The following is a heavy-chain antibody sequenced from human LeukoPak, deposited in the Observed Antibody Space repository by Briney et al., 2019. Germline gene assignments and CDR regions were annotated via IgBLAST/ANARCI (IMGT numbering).Heavy chain of an antibody. D-gene: IGHD2-8*01. CDR1: GFTVSSNY. Sequence: PGGSLRLSCAASGFTVSSNYMNWVRQAPGKGLEWVSAIYSGGSTYYADSAKGSFAISRDNSNKTVFLQMNSLRAEDTAVYYCAKDPDCTSGVCYTFFDYWGQGTLVTVSS. V-gene: IGHV3-66*01. CDR2: IYSGGST. J-gene: IGHJ4*02. CDR3: AKDPDCTSGVCYTFFDY.